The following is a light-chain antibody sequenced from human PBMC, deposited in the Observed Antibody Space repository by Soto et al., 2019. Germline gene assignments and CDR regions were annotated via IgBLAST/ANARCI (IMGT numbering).Light chain of an antibody. CDR1: QSISAW. CDR2: GAS. CDR3: QQYNSQWT. Sequence: DIQMTQSPSSLSPSVGDRVTITCRASQSISAWVAWYQQKSGKAPKPLIYGASNLESGVPSRFSGSGSGTEFTLTISSLQPDDFATYYCQQYNSQWTFGQGTKV. V-gene: IGKV1-5*01. J-gene: IGKJ1*01.